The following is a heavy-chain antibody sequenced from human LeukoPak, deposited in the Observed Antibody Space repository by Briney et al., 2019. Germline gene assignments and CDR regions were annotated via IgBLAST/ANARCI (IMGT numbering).Heavy chain of an antibody. CDR2: INAGNGNT. CDR3: ARDSTAMVAFFDY. Sequence: GASVKVSCKASGYTFTSYAMHWVRQAPGQRLEWMGWINAGNGNTKYSQKFQGRVTITRDTSASTAYMELSSLRSEDTAVYYCARDSTAMVAFFDYWGQGTLVTVSS. V-gene: IGHV1-3*01. D-gene: IGHD5-18*01. J-gene: IGHJ4*02. CDR1: GYTFTSYA.